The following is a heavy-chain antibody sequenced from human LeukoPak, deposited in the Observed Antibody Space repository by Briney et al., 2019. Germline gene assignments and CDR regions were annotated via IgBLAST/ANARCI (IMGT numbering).Heavy chain of an antibody. Sequence: PGGSLRLSCAASGFTFSSYAMSWVRQAPGKGLEWISGVTPGGNIPYYADSVKGRFTISRDNSKNTLYLQMDSLTAADTALYYCAKDIWLVTDGLQTFDLWGQGTLVSVSS. CDR1: GFTFSSYA. V-gene: IGHV3-23*01. J-gene: IGHJ1*01. D-gene: IGHD2-8*01. CDR2: VTPGGNIP. CDR3: AKDIWLVTDGLQTFDL.